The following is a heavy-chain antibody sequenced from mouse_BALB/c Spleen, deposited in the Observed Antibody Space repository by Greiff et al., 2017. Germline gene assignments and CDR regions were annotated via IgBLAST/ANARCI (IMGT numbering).Heavy chain of an antibody. J-gene: IGHJ4*01. CDR1: GDTFTSCY. D-gene: IGHD1-3*01. Sequence: VQLKQSGPGLVKPSQTLSLTCSVTGDTFTSCYWNWIRKFPGNKLEYMGYISYSGGTYYNPSLKSRISITRDTSKTQHYLQLNSVTTEDTATYYCARYKLDYDAMDYWGQGTSVTVSS. CDR2: ISYSGGT. CDR3: ARYKLDYDAMDY. V-gene: IGHV3-8*02.